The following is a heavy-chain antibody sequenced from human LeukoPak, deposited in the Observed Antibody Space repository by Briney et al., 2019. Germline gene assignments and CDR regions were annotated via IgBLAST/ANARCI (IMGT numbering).Heavy chain of an antibody. D-gene: IGHD6-19*01. CDR3: ARHAAVEGSSGWSPLWWFDP. CDR1: GGSIRSYY. J-gene: IGHJ5*02. CDR2: MHHSGST. V-gene: IGHV4-59*08. Sequence: SETLSLTCTVSGGSIRSYYWSWIRQPPGKGLEWIGHMHHSGSTKHNPYLKSRVTISVDTSKSQFSLKLSSVTAADTAVYYCARHAAVEGSSGWSPLWWFDPWGQGTLVTVSS.